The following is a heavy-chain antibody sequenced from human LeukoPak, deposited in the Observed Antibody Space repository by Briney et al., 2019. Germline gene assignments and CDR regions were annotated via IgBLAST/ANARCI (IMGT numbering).Heavy chain of an antibody. CDR3: VRSFYGDHPY. CDR1: GFTLSTYD. D-gene: IGHD4-17*01. Sequence: PGGSLRLSCAASGFTLSTYDMHWVRQGPGEGLEWVAAVGTSGHTFYPDSVKGQFTISKENARNSVYLQMNSLRAGDTGVYYCVRSFYGDHPYWGQGTLVTVSS. J-gene: IGHJ4*02. V-gene: IGHV3-13*01. CDR2: VGTSGHT.